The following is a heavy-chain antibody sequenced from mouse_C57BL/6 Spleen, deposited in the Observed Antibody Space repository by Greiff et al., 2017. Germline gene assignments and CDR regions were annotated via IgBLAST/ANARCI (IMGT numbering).Heavy chain of an antibody. V-gene: IGHV1-69*01. J-gene: IGHJ4*01. CDR3: ARGGSNLYAMDY. CDR1: GYTFTSYW. D-gene: IGHD2-5*01. Sequence: QVQLQQPGAELVMPGASVKLSCKASGYTFTSYWMHWVKQRPGQGLEWIGEIDPSDSYTNYNQKFKGKSTLTVDKSSSTAYMQLSRLTSEDSAVYYCARGGSNLYAMDYWGQGTSVTVSS. CDR2: IDPSDSYT.